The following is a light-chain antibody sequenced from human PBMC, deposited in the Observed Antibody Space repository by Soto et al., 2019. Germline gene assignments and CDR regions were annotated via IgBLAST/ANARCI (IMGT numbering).Light chain of an antibody. CDR2: GTS. CDR3: QQSYSTPRA. Sequence: IQMTQSPSSLSASVGDRVTITCRASQNIRSYLNWYQQKPGKAPNLLIYGTSSLQSGVPSRFSGSGSGTDFTLTISSLQPEDFATYYCQQSYSTPRAFGQGTKVEIK. V-gene: IGKV1-39*01. CDR1: QNIRSY. J-gene: IGKJ1*01.